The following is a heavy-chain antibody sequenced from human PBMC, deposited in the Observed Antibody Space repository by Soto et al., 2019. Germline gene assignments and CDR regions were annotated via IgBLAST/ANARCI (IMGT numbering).Heavy chain of an antibody. CDR3: ARDGGRHSGGIDY. J-gene: IGHJ4*02. CDR1: GGTFSSYS. CDR2: IIPIFGTA. V-gene: IGHV1-69*01. D-gene: IGHD1-26*01. Sequence: QVQLVQSGAEVKKPGSSVKVSCKASGGTFSSYSINWVRQDPGQGLEWMGEIIPIFGTANYAQKVQGRVTITADESTSTAYMELSSLRSEDTAVYYCARDGGRHSGGIDYWGQGTLVTVSS.